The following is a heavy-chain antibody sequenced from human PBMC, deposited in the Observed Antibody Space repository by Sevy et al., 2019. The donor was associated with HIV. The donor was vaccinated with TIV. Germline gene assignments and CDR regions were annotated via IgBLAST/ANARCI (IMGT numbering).Heavy chain of an antibody. D-gene: IGHD3-3*01. CDR1: GFTFSSYW. CDR2: IKQDGSEK. J-gene: IGHJ3*02. V-gene: IGHV3-7*03. Sequence: GGSLRLFCAASGFTFSSYWMSWVRQAPGKGPEWVANIKQDGSEKYYVDSVKGRFTISRDNAKNSLYLQMNSLRAEDTAVYYCARDERDYDFWSGYYRGAFDIWGQGTMVTVSS. CDR3: ARDERDYDFWSGYYRGAFDI.